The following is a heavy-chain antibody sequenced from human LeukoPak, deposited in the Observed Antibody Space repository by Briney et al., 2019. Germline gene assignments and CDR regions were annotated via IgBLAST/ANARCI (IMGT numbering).Heavy chain of an antibody. Sequence: GGSLRLSCAASGLSVSHNYMTRVRQAPGKGLQWVSMIRSDTGTDYADSVKGRFTISRDNAKNSLYLQMNSLRAEDTAVYYCARDSRRGMIVVVHDYWGQGTLVTVSS. V-gene: IGHV3-66*01. J-gene: IGHJ4*02. CDR3: ARDSRRGMIVVVHDY. CDR1: GLSVSHNY. D-gene: IGHD3-22*01. CDR2: IRSDTGT.